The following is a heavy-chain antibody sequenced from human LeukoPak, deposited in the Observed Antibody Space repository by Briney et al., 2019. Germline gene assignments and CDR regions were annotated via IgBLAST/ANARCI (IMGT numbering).Heavy chain of an antibody. CDR2: IVVGSVNT. J-gene: IGHJ3*02. CDR1: GFTFSSSA. V-gene: IGHV1-58*01. CDR3: AASPGTVGAFDI. D-gene: IGHD3-16*01. Sequence: SVKVSCKASGFTFSSSAVQWVRQARGQRLEWIGWIVVGSVNTNYAQKFQERVTITRDMSTSTAYMELSSLRSEDTAVYYCAASPGTVGAFDIWGQGSMVTVSS.